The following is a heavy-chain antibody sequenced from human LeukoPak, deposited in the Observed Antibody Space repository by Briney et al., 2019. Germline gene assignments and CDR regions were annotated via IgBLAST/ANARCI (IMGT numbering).Heavy chain of an antibody. CDR3: ARRGITMVRGASGAFYYYGMDV. CDR2: IYYSGST. V-gene: IGHV4-59*08. J-gene: IGHJ6*02. Sequence: SETLSLTCTVSGGSISSYYWSWIRQPPGKGLEWIGYIYYSGSTNYNPSLKSRVTISVDTSKNQFSLKLSSVTAADTAVYYCARRGITMVRGASGAFYYYGMDVWGQGTTVTVSS. CDR1: GGSISSYY. D-gene: IGHD3-10*01.